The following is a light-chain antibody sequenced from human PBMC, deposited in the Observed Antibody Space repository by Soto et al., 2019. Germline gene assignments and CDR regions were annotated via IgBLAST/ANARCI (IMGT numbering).Light chain of an antibody. CDR2: GAS. V-gene: IGKV3-20*01. CDR1: QSVSSSY. Sequence: EIVLTQSPGTLSLSPGERATLSCRASQSVSSSYLAWYQQKPGQAPRLLIYGASSRATGIPDRFSGSGSGTDFTLTISRLEPEDFAVYYCQQYGSPYNLGQGTRLEIK. CDR3: QQYGSPYN. J-gene: IGKJ5*01.